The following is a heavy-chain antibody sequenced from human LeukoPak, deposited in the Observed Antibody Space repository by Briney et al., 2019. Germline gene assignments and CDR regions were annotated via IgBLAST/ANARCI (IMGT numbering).Heavy chain of an antibody. Sequence: PSETLSLTCTVSGGSISSYYWSWIRQPAGKGLEWIGRIYTSGSTNYNPSLKSRVTMSVDTSKNQFSLKLSSVTAADTAVYYCASSGSRRYYYYMDVWGKGTTVTVSS. D-gene: IGHD6-25*01. CDR3: ASSGSRRYYYYMDV. J-gene: IGHJ6*03. CDR1: GGSISSYY. CDR2: IYTSGST. V-gene: IGHV4-4*07.